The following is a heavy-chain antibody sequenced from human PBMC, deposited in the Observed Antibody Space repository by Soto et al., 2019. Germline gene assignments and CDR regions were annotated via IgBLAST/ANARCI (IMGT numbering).Heavy chain of an antibody. CDR1: GYTHSFNTYA. V-gene: IGHV3-23*01. CDR3: GKVKRGIGPTMGGAFDS. Sequence: EVQLLESGGGWVQPGGSLRLSCAGSGYTHSFNTYAMSWVRQAPGKGLEWVAGISPTGGTTYYADSVKGRFTISRDNSNEPLFPQMSGIRAEDGAVYFCGKVKRGIGPTMGGAFDSWGRGTLVTFSS. J-gene: IGHJ4*02. D-gene: IGHD6-13*01. CDR2: ISPTGGTT.